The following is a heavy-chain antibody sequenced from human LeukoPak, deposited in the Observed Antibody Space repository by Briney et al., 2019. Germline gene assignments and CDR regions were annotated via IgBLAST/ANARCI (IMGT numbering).Heavy chain of an antibody. CDR3: ARMDSGGYGYFDY. J-gene: IGHJ4*02. CDR2: IYYNGNT. CDR1: GGSISGYY. Sequence: PSETLSLTCTVSGGSISGYYCNWSRQPPGKGLEWIGYIYYNGNTNFNPSLKSRVTISIDTSKNQFSLQLKSVTAADTAVYYCARMDSGGYGYFDYWGQGTLVTVSS. V-gene: IGHV4-59*01. D-gene: IGHD3-22*01.